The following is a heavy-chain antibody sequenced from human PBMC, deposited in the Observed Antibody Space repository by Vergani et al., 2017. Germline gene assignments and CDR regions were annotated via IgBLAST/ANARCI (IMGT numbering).Heavy chain of an antibody. V-gene: IGHV3-30*02. J-gene: IGHJ3*02. CDR1: GFTFSSYG. Sequence: QVHLVESGGGVVQPGGSLRLSCAASGFTFSSYGMHWVRQAPGKGLEWVAFIRYDGSNKYYADSVKGRFTISRDNSRNTLYLQMNSLRAEDTAVYYCAKDSGYCGGDCYYDAFYMWGQGTMVTVSS. D-gene: IGHD2-21*02. CDR2: IRYDGSNK. CDR3: AKDSGYCGGDCYYDAFYM.